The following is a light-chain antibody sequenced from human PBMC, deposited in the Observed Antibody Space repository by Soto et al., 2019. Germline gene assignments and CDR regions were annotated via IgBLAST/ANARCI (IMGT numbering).Light chain of an antibody. CDR3: GSYTSSSTPCV. V-gene: IGLV2-14*01. J-gene: IGLJ1*01. CDR1: SSDVGGYNY. Sequence: QSVLTQPASVSGSPGQSITISCTGTSSDVGGYNYVSWYQHHPGKAPKLMIYEVSNRPSGVSNRFSGSKSGNSASLTISGLQAEDEADYYCGSYTSSSTPCVFGTGTKVTVL. CDR2: EVS.